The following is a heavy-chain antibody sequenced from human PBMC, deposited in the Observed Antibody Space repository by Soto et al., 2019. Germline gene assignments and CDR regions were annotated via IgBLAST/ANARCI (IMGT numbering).Heavy chain of an antibody. V-gene: IGHV3-30*18. Sequence: PGGSLRLSCAASGFTFSSYGMHWVRQAPGKGLEWVSVISGGGGNTYYADSVKGRFTISRDNSKNTLYLHMNSLRAEDTARYYCAKERVAAAYVETSPFDFWGQGTQVTVSS. CDR1: GFTFSSYG. J-gene: IGHJ4*02. CDR2: ISGGGGNT. CDR3: AKERVAAAYVETSPFDF. D-gene: IGHD2-15*01.